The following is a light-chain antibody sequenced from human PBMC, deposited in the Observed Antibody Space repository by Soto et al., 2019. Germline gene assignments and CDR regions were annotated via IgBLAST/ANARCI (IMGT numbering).Light chain of an antibody. CDR2: DAS. CDR1: QSTRGR. Sequence: EIRMTQSASTLSASVGDRVKIXCRASQSTRGRMGWCQQNAGEARKRLIYDASSLESGVTLRFGGSGCGTEFTIIISILQAEDSATYQCQQYGDLWTFAQGTKVDIK. V-gene: IGKV1-5*01. CDR3: QQYGDLWT. J-gene: IGKJ1*01.